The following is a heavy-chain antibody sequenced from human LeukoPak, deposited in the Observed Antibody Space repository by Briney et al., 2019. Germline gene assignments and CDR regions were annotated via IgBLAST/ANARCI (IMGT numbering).Heavy chain of an antibody. V-gene: IGHV4-59*01. CDR1: GGSFSGYY. J-gene: IGHJ5*02. D-gene: IGHD5-24*01. CDR3: ARVRGYKIKGSWFDP. Sequence: PSETLSLTCAVYGGSFSGYYWSWIRQPPGKGLEWIGYIYYSGSTNYNPSLKSRVTISVDTSKNQFSLKLSSVTAADTAVYYCARVRGYKIKGSWFDPWGQGTLVTVSS. CDR2: IYYSGST.